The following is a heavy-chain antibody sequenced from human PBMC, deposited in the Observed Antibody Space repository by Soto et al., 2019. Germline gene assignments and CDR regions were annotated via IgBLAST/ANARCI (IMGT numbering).Heavy chain of an antibody. D-gene: IGHD5-12*01. J-gene: IGHJ5*02. V-gene: IGHV1-18*01. CDR3: ARHHGPTTSENWFDP. Sequence: GASVKVSCKASGYTFFTYDISWVRQAPGQGLEWMGWIRTYSGDTKYAQKFQGRVTMTTDTSTTTAYLELRSLRSDDTAVYYCARHHGPTTSENWFDPWGQGTLVTVAS. CDR1: GYTFFTYD. CDR2: IRTYSGDT.